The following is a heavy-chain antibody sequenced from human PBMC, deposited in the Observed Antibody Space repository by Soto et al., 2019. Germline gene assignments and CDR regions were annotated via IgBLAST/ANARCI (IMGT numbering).Heavy chain of an antibody. V-gene: IGHV1-69*12. CDR1: GGTFSSYA. CDR2: IIPIFGTA. Sequence: QVQLVQSGAEVKKPGSSVKVSCKASGGTFSSYAISWVRQAPGQGLEWMGGIIPIFGTADYAQKFQGRVTITADETTSTAYMELSSLRSEDTAVYYSASHSGSSPEGRYSYGMDVWGQGTTVTVSS. CDR3: ASHSGSSPEGRYSYGMDV. D-gene: IGHD1-26*01. J-gene: IGHJ6*02.